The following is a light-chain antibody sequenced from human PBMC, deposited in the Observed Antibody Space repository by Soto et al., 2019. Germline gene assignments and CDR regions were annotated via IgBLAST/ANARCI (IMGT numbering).Light chain of an antibody. CDR1: SSEVGNYDL. CDR2: EVT. Sequence: QSALTQPASVSGSPGQSITISCTGTSSEVGNYDLVSWYQQHPGEAPKLLIYEVTERPSGVSIRFSGSKSHYTASLTISGLQAEDEADYYCSSYAGRGVGVFGGGTKLTVL. V-gene: IGLV2-23*02. CDR3: SSYAGRGVGV. J-gene: IGLJ2*01.